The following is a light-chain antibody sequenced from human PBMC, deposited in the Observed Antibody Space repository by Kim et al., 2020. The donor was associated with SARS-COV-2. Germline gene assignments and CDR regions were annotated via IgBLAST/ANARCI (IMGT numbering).Light chain of an antibody. Sequence: SSELTQDPAVSVALGQTVRITCQGDSLRSFYASWYQQKPGQAPILVFSGKNNRPSGIPDRFSGSSSGNTASLTITGAQAEDEADYYCMSRDSSGNHRVFGGGTQLTVL. J-gene: IGLJ3*02. CDR3: MSRDSSGNHRV. CDR2: GKN. V-gene: IGLV3-19*01. CDR1: SLRSFY.